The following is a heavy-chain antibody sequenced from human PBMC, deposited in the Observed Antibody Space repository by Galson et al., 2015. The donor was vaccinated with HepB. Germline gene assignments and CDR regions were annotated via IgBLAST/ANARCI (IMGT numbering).Heavy chain of an antibody. J-gene: IGHJ4*02. CDR3: CYGPGHTATDS. D-gene: IGHD5-18*01. CDR2: IKTNTDGGTT. CDR1: GVTFSSAC. V-gene: IGHV3-15*01. Sequence: SLRLSCAVSGVTFSSACMTWVRQAPGKGLEWVGRIKTNTDGGTTDYAAPVKGRITISRDDSRNTLYLQFTSLKTEDTAVYYCCYGPGHTATDSWRKATLVTLS.